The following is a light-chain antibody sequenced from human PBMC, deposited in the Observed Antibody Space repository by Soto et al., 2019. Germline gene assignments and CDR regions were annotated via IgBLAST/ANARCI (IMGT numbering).Light chain of an antibody. J-gene: IGKJ1*01. CDR3: QQYNNWPGWT. CDR2: GAS. Sequence: EIVVTQSPATLSVSPGERATLSCRTSQSVSSHLAWYQQKPGQAPRLLIHGASTRATGIPARFSGSGSGTEFTITISSLQSEDFAVYHCQQYNNWPGWTFGQGTKVDIK. CDR1: QSVSSH. V-gene: IGKV3-15*01.